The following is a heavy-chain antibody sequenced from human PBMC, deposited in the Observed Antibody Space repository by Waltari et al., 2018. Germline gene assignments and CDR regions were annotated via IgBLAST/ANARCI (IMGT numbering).Heavy chain of an antibody. CDR1: AFTFSNYA. Sequence: EVQLLESGGDLVQPGGSLRLSCAASAFTFSNYAMHWVRQAPGKGLEWVSTISGSGASTDYADSVKGRFTISRDNSKNTLFLQMNSLRAEDTAVYYCARQPGYSYGFGVHWGQGTLVTVSS. J-gene: IGHJ4*02. CDR3: ARQPGYSYGFGVH. D-gene: IGHD5-18*01. CDR2: ISGSGAST. V-gene: IGHV3-23*01.